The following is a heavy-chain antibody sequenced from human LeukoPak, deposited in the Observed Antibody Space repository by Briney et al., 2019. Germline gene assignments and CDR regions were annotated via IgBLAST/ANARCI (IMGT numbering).Heavy chain of an antibody. CDR1: GFTFSSYA. D-gene: IGHD3-22*01. CDR3: AKAITMIVVVPFDY. V-gene: IGHV3-23*01. J-gene: IGHJ4*02. CDR2: ISGSGGST. Sequence: GGSLGLSCAASGFTFSSYAMSWVRQAPGKGLEWVSAISGSGGSTYYADSVKGRFTISRDNSKNTLYLQMNSLRAEDTAVYYCAKAITMIVVVPFDYWGQGTLVTVSS.